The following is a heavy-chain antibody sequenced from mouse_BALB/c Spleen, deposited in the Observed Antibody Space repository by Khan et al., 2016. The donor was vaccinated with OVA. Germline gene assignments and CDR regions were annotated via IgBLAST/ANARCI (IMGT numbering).Heavy chain of an antibody. D-gene: IGHD1-2*01. Sequence: EVELVESGGDLVNPGGSLKLSCAASGFIFSSYGMSWVRQTPDKRLEWVATISSGGTYTYYPDSVKGRFTISRDNAKNTLSLQMSSLKSEDTAMYYCTSCITTTTGDYYAMDYGGQGTSVTVSS. V-gene: IGHV5-6*01. J-gene: IGHJ4*01. CDR2: ISSGGTYT. CDR3: TSCITTTTGDYYAMDY. CDR1: GFIFSSYG.